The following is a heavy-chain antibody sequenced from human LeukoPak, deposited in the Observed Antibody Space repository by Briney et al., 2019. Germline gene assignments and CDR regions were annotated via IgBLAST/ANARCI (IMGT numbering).Heavy chain of an antibody. D-gene: IGHD2-2*01. CDR1: GFTFSNAW. V-gene: IGHV3-74*01. Sequence: GGSLRLSCAASGFTFSNAWMSWVRQAPGKGLVWVSRINSDGSSTSYADSVKGRFTTSRDNAKNTLYLQMNSLRAEDTAVYYCARDIVVVPAADLYYYYYGMDVWGQGTTVTVSS. CDR3: ARDIVVVPAADLYYYYYGMDV. J-gene: IGHJ6*02. CDR2: INSDGSST.